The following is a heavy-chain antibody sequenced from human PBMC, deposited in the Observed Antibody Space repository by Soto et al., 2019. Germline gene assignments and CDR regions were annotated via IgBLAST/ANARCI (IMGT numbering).Heavy chain of an antibody. CDR3: ARVPLRYSSSHNFDS. V-gene: IGHV4-61*01. CDR2: IYNNETF. D-gene: IGHD6-19*01. J-gene: IGHJ4*02. CDR1: GASVSSGSFY. Sequence: SETLSLTCSVSGASVSSGSFYWSWIRQPPGKGLEWIGFIYNNETFNYNPSLKSRVTLSVDTSNHQFSLKLSSVTAADTAVYYCARVPLRYSSSHNFDSWGQGALVTVSS.